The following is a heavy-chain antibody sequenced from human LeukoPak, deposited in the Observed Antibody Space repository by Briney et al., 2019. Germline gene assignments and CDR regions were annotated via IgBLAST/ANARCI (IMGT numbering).Heavy chain of an antibody. CDR2: ISYDGSNK. Sequence: QSGGSLRLSCAASGFTFSSYAMHWVRQAPGKGLEWVAVISYDGSNKYYADSVKGRFTISRDNSKNTLYLQMNSLRAGDTAVYYCARGASITMVRAPGNYWGQGTLVTVSS. J-gene: IGHJ4*02. D-gene: IGHD3-10*01. V-gene: IGHV3-30*04. CDR1: GFTFSSYA. CDR3: ARGASITMVRAPGNY.